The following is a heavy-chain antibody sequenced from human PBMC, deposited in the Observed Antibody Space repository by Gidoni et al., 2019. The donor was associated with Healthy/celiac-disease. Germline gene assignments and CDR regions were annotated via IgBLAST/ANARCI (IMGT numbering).Heavy chain of an antibody. V-gene: IGHV3-9*01. CDR1: GFTFADYA. Sequence: EVQLVESGGGLVQPGRYLRLSCAASGFTFADYALHWVRQAPGKGLEWVSGISWNSGSIGYADSVKGRFTISRDNAKNSLYLQMNSLRAEDTALYYCAKDIGCSSTSCSPGAFDIWGQGTMVTVSS. J-gene: IGHJ3*02. CDR2: ISWNSGSI. D-gene: IGHD2-2*01. CDR3: AKDIGCSSTSCSPGAFDI.